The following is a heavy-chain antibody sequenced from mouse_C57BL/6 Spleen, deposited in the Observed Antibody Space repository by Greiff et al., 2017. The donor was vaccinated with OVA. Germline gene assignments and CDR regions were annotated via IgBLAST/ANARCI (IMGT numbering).Heavy chain of an antibody. CDR3: AREGGTGTWYFDV. J-gene: IGHJ1*03. CDR2: IYPGDGDT. Sequence: LQESGAELVKPGASVKISCKASGYAFSSYWMNWVKQRPGKGLEWIGQIYPGDGDTNYNGKFKGKATLTADKSSSTAYMQLSSLTSEDSAVDFCAREGGTGTWYFDVWGTGTTVTVSS. D-gene: IGHD4-1*01. CDR1: GYAFSSYW. V-gene: IGHV1-80*01.